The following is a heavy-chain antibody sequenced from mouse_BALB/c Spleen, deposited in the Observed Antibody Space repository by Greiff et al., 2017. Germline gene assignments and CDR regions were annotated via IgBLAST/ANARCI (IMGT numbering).Heavy chain of an antibody. J-gene: IGHJ3*01. Sequence: QVQLQQSGAELVRPGSSVKISCKASGYAFSSYWMNWVKQRPGQGLEWIGQIYPGDGDTNYNGKFKGKATLTADKSSSTAYMQLSSLTSEDSAVYFCARRWYGNPFAYWGQGTLVTVSA. D-gene: IGHD2-10*02. CDR3: ARRWYGNPFAY. CDR2: IYPGDGDT. V-gene: IGHV1-80*01. CDR1: GYAFSSYW.